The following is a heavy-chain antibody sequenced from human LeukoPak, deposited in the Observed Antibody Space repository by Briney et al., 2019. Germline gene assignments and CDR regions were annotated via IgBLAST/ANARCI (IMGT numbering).Heavy chain of an antibody. V-gene: IGHV4-4*07. D-gene: IGHD3-16*02. Sequence: SETLSLTCTVSGGSISSYYWSWIRQPAGKGLEWIGRIYTSGSTNYNPSLKSRVTISVDTSKNQFSLKLSSVTAADTAVYYCARHSLNYVWGSYRYTGDRDFDYWGQGTLVTVSS. CDR1: GGSISSYY. J-gene: IGHJ4*02. CDR3: ARHSLNYVWGSYRYTGDRDFDY. CDR2: IYTSGST.